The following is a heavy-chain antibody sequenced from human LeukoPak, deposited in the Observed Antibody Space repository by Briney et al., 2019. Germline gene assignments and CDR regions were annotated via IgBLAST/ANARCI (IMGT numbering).Heavy chain of an antibody. CDR2: INPNSGGT. CDR1: GYTFTGYY. Sequence: ASVKVSCKASGYTFTGYYMHWVRQAPGEGLEWMGRINPNSGGTNYAQKFQGRVTMTRDTSISTAYMELSRLRLDDTAVYYCAKDRGLWFGELLSSIIDYWGQGTPVTVSS. CDR3: AKDRGLWFGELLSSIIDY. V-gene: IGHV1-2*06. D-gene: IGHD3-10*01. J-gene: IGHJ4*02.